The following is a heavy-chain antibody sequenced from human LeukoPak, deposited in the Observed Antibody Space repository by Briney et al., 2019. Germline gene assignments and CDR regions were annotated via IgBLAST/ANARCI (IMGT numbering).Heavy chain of an antibody. CDR2: IYYNGNT. CDR1: GGSINYYY. Sequence: PSETLSLTCTFSGGSINYYYWSWIRQPPGKGLEWIGYIYYNGNTNYNPSLKSRVTISVDTSKNQFSLKLSSVTAADTAVYYCARGVSGGSFFDYWGQGTLVTVSS. D-gene: IGHD2-15*01. CDR3: ARGVSGGSFFDY. V-gene: IGHV4-59*01. J-gene: IGHJ4*02.